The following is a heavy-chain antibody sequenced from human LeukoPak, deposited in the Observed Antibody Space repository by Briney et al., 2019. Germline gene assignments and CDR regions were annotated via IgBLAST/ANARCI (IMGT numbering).Heavy chain of an antibody. D-gene: IGHD2-2*01. CDR2: INPNDGDT. J-gene: IGHJ4*02. Sequence: ASVKVSCKASGYTFTDYYMHWVRQAPGQGFEWMGWINPNDGDTNYAQKFQGRVAMTRDTSISTAHMEVSRLRSDDTAVYYCARANFLYCSSSTCLFDYWGQGTLVTVSS. CDR3: ARANFLYCSSSTCLFDY. CDR1: GYTFTDYY. V-gene: IGHV1-2*02.